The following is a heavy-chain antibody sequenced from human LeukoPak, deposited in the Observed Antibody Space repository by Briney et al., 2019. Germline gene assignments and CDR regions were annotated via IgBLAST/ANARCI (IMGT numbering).Heavy chain of an antibody. D-gene: IGHD2-2*01. CDR2: IYYSGST. Sequence: SETLSLTCTVSGGSISSYYWSWIRQPPGKGLEWIGYIYYSGSTNYNPSLKSRVTISVDTSKNQFPLKLSSVTAADTAVYYCARLVWWPAAMDGWYFDLWGRGTLVTVSS. J-gene: IGHJ2*01. CDR1: GGSISSYY. V-gene: IGHV4-59*01. CDR3: ARLVWWPAAMDGWYFDL.